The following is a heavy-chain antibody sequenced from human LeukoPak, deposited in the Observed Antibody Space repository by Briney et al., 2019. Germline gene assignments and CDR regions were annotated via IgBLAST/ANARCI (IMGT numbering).Heavy chain of an antibody. Sequence: GGSLRLSCAASGFMFSTFWMSWVRQAPGKGLEWVANINQDGSEKNYVDSAKGRFTISRDNAKNSLYLQMNSLRAEDTALYYCARERGRSWDHWGQGTLVSVSS. D-gene: IGHD6-13*01. CDR1: GFMFSTFW. CDR3: ARERGRSWDH. J-gene: IGHJ4*02. V-gene: IGHV3-7*01. CDR2: INQDGSEK.